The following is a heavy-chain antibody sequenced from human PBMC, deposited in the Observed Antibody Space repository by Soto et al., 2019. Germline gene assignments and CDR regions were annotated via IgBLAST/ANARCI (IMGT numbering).Heavy chain of an antibody. V-gene: IGHV3-30*18. CDR3: AKEKLYQAQIAAHRGMDV. CDR2: ISYDGNNK. D-gene: IGHD6-6*01. J-gene: IGHJ6*02. Sequence: QVHLVESGGGVVQPGRSLRLSCAASGFTFSSFGMHWVRQAPGKGLEWVAVISYDGNNKYYADSVKGRFTISRDNSKNTLYLQMISLRAEDTAVYFCAKEKLYQAQIAAHRGMDVWGQGTAVTVSS. CDR1: GFTFSSFG.